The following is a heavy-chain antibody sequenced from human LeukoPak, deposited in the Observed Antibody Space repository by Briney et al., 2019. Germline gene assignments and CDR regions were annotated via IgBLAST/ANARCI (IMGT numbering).Heavy chain of an antibody. Sequence: GGSLRLSCAASGFIFSSYRLHWVRQAPGKGPVWVSHIDGDGSGADYADSVRGRFTISRDNSKSTLYLQMNSLRAEDTAVYWCAREVTDWGQGTLVTVSS. V-gene: IGHV3-74*01. D-gene: IGHD2-21*02. CDR3: AREVTD. CDR2: IDGDGSGA. CDR1: GFIFSSYR. J-gene: IGHJ4*02.